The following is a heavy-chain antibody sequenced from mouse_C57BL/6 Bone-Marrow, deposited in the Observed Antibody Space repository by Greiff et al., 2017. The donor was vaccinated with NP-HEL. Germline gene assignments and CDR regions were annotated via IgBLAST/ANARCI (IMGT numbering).Heavy chain of an antibody. V-gene: IGHV1-81*01. J-gene: IGHJ3*01. D-gene: IGHD2-4*01. CDR2: IYPRSGNT. Sequence: VKVVESGAELARPGASVKLSCKASGYTFTSYGISWVKQRTGQGLEWIGEIYPRSGNTYYNEKFKGKATLTADKSSSTAYMELRSLTSEDSAVYFCARSGLRRFAYWGQGTLVTVSA. CDR3: ARSGLRRFAY. CDR1: GYTFTSYG.